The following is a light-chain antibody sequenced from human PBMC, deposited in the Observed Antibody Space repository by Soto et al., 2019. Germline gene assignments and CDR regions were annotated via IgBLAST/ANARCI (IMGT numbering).Light chain of an antibody. V-gene: IGLV6-57*04. CDR3: QSYDTSTPLV. J-gene: IGLJ2*01. CDR2: EDR. CDR1: SGNIASSS. Sequence: NFMLIQPHSVSESPGKTVTISCTRSSGNIASSSVQWYQHRPGSAPTTVIYEDRQRPSGVPARFSGSIDASSNSASLTIAGVKTEDEADYFCQSYDTSTPLVFGGGTKVTVL.